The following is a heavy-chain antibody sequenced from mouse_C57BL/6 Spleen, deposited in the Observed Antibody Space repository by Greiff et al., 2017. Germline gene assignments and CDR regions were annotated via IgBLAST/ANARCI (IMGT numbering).Heavy chain of an antibody. Sequence: ASGVDFSRYWMSWVRRAPGKGLEWIGEINPDSSTINYAPSLKDKFIISRDNAKNTLYLQMSKVRSEDTALYYCARPGITTETWFAYWGQGTLVTVSA. CDR1: GVDFSRYW. D-gene: IGHD1-1*01. J-gene: IGHJ3*01. V-gene: IGHV4-1*01. CDR2: INPDSSTI. CDR3: ARPGITTETWFAY.